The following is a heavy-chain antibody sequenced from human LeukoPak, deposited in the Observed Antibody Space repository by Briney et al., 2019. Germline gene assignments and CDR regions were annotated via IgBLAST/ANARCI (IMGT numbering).Heavy chain of an antibody. J-gene: IGHJ4*02. CDR1: GGSISSYY. V-gene: IGHV4-4*09. CDR3: AAQRKNSYGYTFLDY. CDR2: IYTSGST. Sequence: SETLSLTCTVSGGSISSYYWSWIRQPAGKGLEWIGYIYTSGSTNYNPSLKSRVTISVDTSKNQFSLKLSSVTAADTAVYYCAAQRKNSYGYTFLDYWGQGTLVTVSS. D-gene: IGHD5-18*01.